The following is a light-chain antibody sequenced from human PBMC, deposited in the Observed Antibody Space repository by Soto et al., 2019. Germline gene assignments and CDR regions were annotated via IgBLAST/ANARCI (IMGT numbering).Light chain of an antibody. Sequence: QSVMTQPPSVSAAPGQTVTISCSGSSSNIGCNSVSWYQQLPGTAPKLLIYDDNKRPSGIPDRFSGSKSGTSATLGITGFQTGDEADYYCGSWDSSLRTYVFGTGTKLTVL. CDR1: SSNIGCNS. CDR3: GSWDSSLRTYV. CDR2: DDN. J-gene: IGLJ1*01. V-gene: IGLV1-51*01.